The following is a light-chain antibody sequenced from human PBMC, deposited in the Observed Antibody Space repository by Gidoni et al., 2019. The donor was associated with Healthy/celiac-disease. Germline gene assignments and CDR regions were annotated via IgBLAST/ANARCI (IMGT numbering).Light chain of an antibody. CDR3: QQRSNWPPGGT. CDR1: QSVSSY. CDR2: DAS. V-gene: IGKV3-11*01. Sequence: EIVLTQSPATLSLSPGERANLSCRASQSVSSYLAWYQQKPGQAPRLLIYDASNRATGIPARFRGSGSGTDFTLTISSLAPEDFAVYFFQQRSNWPPGGTFGQGTKVEIK. J-gene: IGKJ1*01.